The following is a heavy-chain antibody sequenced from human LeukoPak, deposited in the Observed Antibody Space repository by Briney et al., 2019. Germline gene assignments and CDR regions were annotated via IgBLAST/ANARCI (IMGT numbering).Heavy chain of an antibody. J-gene: IGHJ4*02. D-gene: IGHD6-6*01. CDR3: ARRGSSSAGALDY. Sequence: PSETLSLTCTVSGGSISSYYWSWIRQPPGKGLEWIGSIYYSGSTYYNPSLKSQVTISVDTSKNQFSLKLSSVTAADTAVYYCARRGSSSAGALDYWGQGTLVTVSS. CDR1: GGSISSYY. CDR2: IYYSGST. V-gene: IGHV4-59*05.